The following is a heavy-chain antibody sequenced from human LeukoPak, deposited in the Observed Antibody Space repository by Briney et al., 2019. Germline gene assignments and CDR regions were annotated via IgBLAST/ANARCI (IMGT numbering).Heavy chain of an antibody. J-gene: IGHJ4*02. CDR2: VSGSPLST. CDR1: GFTFSNYA. CDR3: AKGISSSGWYGAFDF. V-gene: IGHV3-23*01. Sequence: GGSLRLSCAASGFTFSNYAMSWVRLAPGKGLEWVSAVSGSPLSTYYADSVKGRFTISRDISKNTLYLQMNSLRAEDTAVYCCAKGISSSGWYGAFDFWGQGTLVTVSS. D-gene: IGHD6-19*01.